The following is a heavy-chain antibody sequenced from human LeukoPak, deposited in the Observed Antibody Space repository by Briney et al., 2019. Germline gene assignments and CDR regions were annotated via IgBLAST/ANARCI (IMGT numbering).Heavy chain of an antibody. D-gene: IGHD6-13*01. CDR3: AKATYSSSWYDGGGVDY. CDR2: IWYDGSNK. Sequence: QPGRSLRLSCAASGFTFSSHGMHWVRQAPGKGLEWVAMIWYDGSNKYYADSVKGRFTISRDNSKNTLYLQMNSLRAEDTAVYYCAKATYSSSWYDGGGVDYWGQGTLVTVSS. CDR1: GFTFSSHG. J-gene: IGHJ4*02. V-gene: IGHV3-33*06.